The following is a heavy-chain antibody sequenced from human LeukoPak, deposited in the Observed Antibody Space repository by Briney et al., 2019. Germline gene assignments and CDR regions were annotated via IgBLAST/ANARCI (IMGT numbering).Heavy chain of an antibody. CDR2: IYYSGST. J-gene: IGHJ4*02. D-gene: IGHD1-26*01. V-gene: IGHV4-59*01. CDR3: ARGIGPYPQGLDY. Sequence: PSETLSLTCTVSGGSISSYYWSWIRQPPGKGLEWIGYIYYSGSTNHNPSLKSRVTISVDTSKNQFSLKLSSVTAADTAVYYCARGIGPYPQGLDYWGQGTLVTVSS. CDR1: GGSISSYY.